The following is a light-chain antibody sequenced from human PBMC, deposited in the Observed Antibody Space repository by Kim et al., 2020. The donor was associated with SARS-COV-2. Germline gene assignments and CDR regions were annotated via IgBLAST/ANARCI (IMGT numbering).Light chain of an antibody. V-gene: IGLV3-21*04. CDR3: HVWDSTSDHHG. CDR2: YDN. J-gene: IGLJ1*01. Sequence: SYELTQPPSVSVAPGKTATITCGGNKIGTKSVHWYQQRPGRAPVLVIYYDNDRPSGIPERFSGSNSGNTATLTISRVEVADEADYYCHVWDSTSDHHGFG. CDR1: KIGTKS.